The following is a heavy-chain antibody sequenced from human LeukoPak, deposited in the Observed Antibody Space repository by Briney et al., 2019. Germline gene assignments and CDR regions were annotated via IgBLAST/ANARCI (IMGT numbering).Heavy chain of an antibody. CDR1: GFPFTSSA. CDR2: IRGIGGTT. Sequence: SGGSLRLSCGASGFPFTSSAMSWVRQAPGKGLEWVSGIRGIGGTTYYADSVKGRFTISRDKSKNTLYLQMNTLRVDDTAVYFCAKGDIVATSLFDHWGQGTPVTVSS. CDR3: AKGDIVATSLFDH. D-gene: IGHD5-12*01. V-gene: IGHV3-23*01. J-gene: IGHJ4*02.